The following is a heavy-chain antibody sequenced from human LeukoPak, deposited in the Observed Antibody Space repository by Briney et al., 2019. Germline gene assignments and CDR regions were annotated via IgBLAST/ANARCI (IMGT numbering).Heavy chain of an antibody. V-gene: IGHV3-48*01. CDR2: IGGNTGII. CDR1: GFTFNIFS. J-gene: IGHJ4*02. Sequence: GGSLRLSCEASGFTFNIFSMNWVRQAPGKGLEWLSYIGGNTGIIWYADSVKGRFTISRDSAKNSLYLQMNSLGVEDTAVYFCVRDHLFAFDYWGRGALITVSS. CDR3: VRDHLFAFDY.